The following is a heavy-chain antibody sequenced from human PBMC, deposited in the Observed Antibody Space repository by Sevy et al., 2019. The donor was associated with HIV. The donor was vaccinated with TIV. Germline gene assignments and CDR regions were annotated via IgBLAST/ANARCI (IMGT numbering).Heavy chain of an antibody. CDR2: ISYDGSNK. D-gene: IGHD6-13*01. J-gene: IGHJ4*02. CDR3: AKGPYKPDSRSRHEGFDY. CDR1: GFTFSSYG. V-gene: IGHV3-30*18. Sequence: GGSLRLSCAASGFTFSSYGMHWVRQAPGKGLEWVAVISYDGSNKYYADSVKGRFTISRDNSKNTLYLQMNSLRAEDAAVYYYAKGPYKPDSRSRHEGFDYWGQGTLVTVSS.